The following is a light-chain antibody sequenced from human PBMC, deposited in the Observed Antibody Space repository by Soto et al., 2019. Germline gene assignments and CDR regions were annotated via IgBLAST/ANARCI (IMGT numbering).Light chain of an antibody. J-gene: IGKJ4*01. V-gene: IGKV1-27*01. CDR3: LQHNSYPLT. CDR1: QGISNY. CDR2: AAS. Sequence: DIQMTQSPSSLSTSVGDRVTIPCRASQGISNYLAWYQQKPGKVPKLLIYAASTLQSGVPSRFSGSGSGTDFTLTISSLQPEDFATYYCLQHNSYPLTFGGGTKVDNK.